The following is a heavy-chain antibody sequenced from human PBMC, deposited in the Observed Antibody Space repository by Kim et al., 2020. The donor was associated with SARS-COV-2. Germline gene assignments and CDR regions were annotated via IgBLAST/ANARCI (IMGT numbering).Heavy chain of an antibody. CDR1: GFTFSSYE. V-gene: IGHV3-48*03. Sequence: GGSLRLSCAASGFTFSSYEMNWVRQAPGKGLEWVSYISSSGSTIYYADSVKGRFTISRDNAKNSLYLQMNSLRAEDTAVYYCAREWSEITIFGVVYYGMHVWGQGTTVTVSS. CDR2: ISSSGSTI. J-gene: IGHJ6*02. D-gene: IGHD3-3*01. CDR3: AREWSEITIFGVVYYGMHV.